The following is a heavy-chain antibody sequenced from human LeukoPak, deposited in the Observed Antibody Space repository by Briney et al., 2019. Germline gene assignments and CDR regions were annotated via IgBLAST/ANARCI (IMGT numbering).Heavy chain of an antibody. D-gene: IGHD2-2*01. CDR1: GYTFISYY. Sequence: ASVKVSCKASGYTFISYYMHWVRQAPGQGLEWMGIINPSGGSTSYAQKFQGRVTMTRDTSTSTVYMELSSLRSEDTAVYYCARGGRGYCSSTSCGGGYYYMDVWGKGTTVTVSS. V-gene: IGHV1-46*01. CDR3: ARGGRGYCSSTSCGGGYYYMDV. J-gene: IGHJ6*03. CDR2: INPSGGST.